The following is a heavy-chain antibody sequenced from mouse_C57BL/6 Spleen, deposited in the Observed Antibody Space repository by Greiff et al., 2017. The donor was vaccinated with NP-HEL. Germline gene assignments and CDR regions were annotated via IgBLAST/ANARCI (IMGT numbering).Heavy chain of an antibody. CDR2: INYDGSST. Sequence: EVQLVESEGGLVQPGSSMKLSCTASGFTFSDYYMAWVRQVPEKGLEWVANINYDGSSTYYLDSLQSRFIISGDNATNILYLQMSSLKSEDTATYYCARRGWYYDVWGTGTTVTVSS. J-gene: IGHJ1*03. V-gene: IGHV5-16*01. CDR3: ARRGWYYDV. CDR1: GFTFSDYY.